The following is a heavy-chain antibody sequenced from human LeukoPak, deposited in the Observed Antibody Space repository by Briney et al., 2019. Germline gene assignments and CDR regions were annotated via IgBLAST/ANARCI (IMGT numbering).Heavy chain of an antibody. CDR2: ISAYNGNT. Sequence: ASVKVSCKASGYTFTSYGISWVRQAPGQGLEWMGWISAYNGNTNYAQKLQGRVTMTTDTSTSTAYMELRGLRSDDTAVYYCARVIAVESSRDIVVVPADYWGQGTLVTVSS. CDR3: ARVIAVESSRDIVVVPADY. CDR1: GYTFTSYG. V-gene: IGHV1-18*01. D-gene: IGHD2-2*01. J-gene: IGHJ4*02.